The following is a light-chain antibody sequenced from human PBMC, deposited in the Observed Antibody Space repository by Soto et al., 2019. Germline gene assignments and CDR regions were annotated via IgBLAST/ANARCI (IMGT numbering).Light chain of an antibody. CDR2: EVN. J-gene: IGLJ3*02. V-gene: IGLV2-8*01. Sequence: QSALAQPPSASGSPGQSVTISCTGTSSDVGGYNYVSWYQQHPGKAPKLMIYEVNKRPSGVPDRFSGSKSGSTASLTVSGLQAEDEADYYCSSYAGGNNWVFGGVTKVTVL. CDR3: SSYAGGNNWV. CDR1: SSDVGGYNY.